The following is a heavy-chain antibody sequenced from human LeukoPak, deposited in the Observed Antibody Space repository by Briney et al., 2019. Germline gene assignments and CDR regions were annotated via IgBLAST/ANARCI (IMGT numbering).Heavy chain of an antibody. V-gene: IGHV3-7*03. CDR3: AKDRGTYGGNPSFDL. D-gene: IGHD4-23*01. J-gene: IGHJ2*01. CDR2: IKEDGSER. Sequence: GGSLRLSCEGSAFIFSGHWMNWVRQTPGKGLEWVASIKEDGSERQYVDSVKGRFSISRDNTKGSLFLQLNSLRAEDTAVYYCAKDRGTYGGNPSFDLWGRGTLVTVSS. CDR1: AFIFSGHW.